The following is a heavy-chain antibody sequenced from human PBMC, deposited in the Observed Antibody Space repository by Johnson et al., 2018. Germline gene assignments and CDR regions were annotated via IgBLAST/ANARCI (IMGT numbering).Heavy chain of an antibody. CDR1: GGTFSSYA. J-gene: IGHJ6*02. D-gene: IGHD1-26*01. CDR3: ARDKSGGYYLFGYYYGMDV. V-gene: IGHV1-69*01. CDR2: IIPIFGTA. Sequence: VQLGESGAEVKKPGSSVEVSCKASGGTFSSYAISWVRQAPGQGLEWMGGIIPIFGTANYAQKFQGRVTITADESTSTAYMELSSLRAEDTAVYYWARDKSGGYYLFGYYYGMDVWGQGTTVTVSS.